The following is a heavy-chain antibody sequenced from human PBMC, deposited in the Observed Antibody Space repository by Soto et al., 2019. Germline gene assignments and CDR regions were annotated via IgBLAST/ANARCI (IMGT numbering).Heavy chain of an antibody. CDR3: ARDPEVPAAILYYFDY. D-gene: IGHD2-2*02. CDR1: GFTFSSYA. V-gene: IGHV3-30*04. CDR2: ISYDGSNK. J-gene: IGHJ4*02. Sequence: GGSLRLSCAASGFTFSSYAMHWVRQAPGKGLEWVAVISYDGSNKYYADSVKGRFTISRDNSKNTLYLQMNSLRAEDTAVYYCARDPEVPAAILYYFDYWGQGTLVTVSS.